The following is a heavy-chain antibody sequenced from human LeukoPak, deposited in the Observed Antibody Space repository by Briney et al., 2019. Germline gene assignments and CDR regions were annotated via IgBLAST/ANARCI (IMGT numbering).Heavy chain of an antibody. CDR1: GYTFTSYG. CDR2: ISAYNGNT. V-gene: IGHV1-18*01. CDR3: ARAARPERITMARGVIITAFDI. Sequence: ASVKVSCKASGYTFTSYGISWVRQAPGRGLEWMGWISAYNGNTNYAQKLQGRVTMTTDTSTSTAYMELRSLRSDDTAVYYCARAARPERITMARGVIITAFDIWGQGTMVTVSS. D-gene: IGHD3-10*01. J-gene: IGHJ3*02.